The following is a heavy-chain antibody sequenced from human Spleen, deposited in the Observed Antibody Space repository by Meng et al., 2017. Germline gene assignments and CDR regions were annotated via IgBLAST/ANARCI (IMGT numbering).Heavy chain of an antibody. D-gene: IGHD3-16*01. CDR3: ARDLLSLQSS. CDR2: INSDGSST. Sequence: EVQLVESGGGLVRPGGSLRLSRTASGFTFNNYWMHWVRQAPGRGLVWVSRINSDGSSTSYADFVKGRFTISRDNAKNTLYLQMNSLRAEDTALYYCARDLLSLQSSWGQGTLVTVSS. V-gene: IGHV3-74*01. J-gene: IGHJ5*02. CDR1: GFTFNNYW.